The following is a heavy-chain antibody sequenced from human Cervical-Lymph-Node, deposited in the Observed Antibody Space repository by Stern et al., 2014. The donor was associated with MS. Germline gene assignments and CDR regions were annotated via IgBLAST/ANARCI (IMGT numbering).Heavy chain of an antibody. CDR3: VRTESFYYYDGMDV. CDR2: ISHDGSNK. Sequence: VQLVESGGGVVPPGRSLRLSCAGSGSTFSKSAMHWVRQAPGKGLEWVAVISHDGSNKQYGDSVKGRLAISRDNSRNTLALEIYSLRAEDTAVYYCVRTESFYYYDGMDVWGHGTTVIVSS. V-gene: IGHV3-30*09. CDR1: GSTFSKSA. J-gene: IGHJ6*02.